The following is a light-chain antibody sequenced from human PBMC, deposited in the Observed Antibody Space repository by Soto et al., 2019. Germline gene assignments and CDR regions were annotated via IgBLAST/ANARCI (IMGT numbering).Light chain of an antibody. J-gene: IGKJ1*01. CDR1: QSLLNSGGKTY. CDR2: EVF. Sequence: DIVMTQSPLSLSVTPGQPASISCKSSQSLLNSGGKTYFYWYLQKPGQPPQLLIYEVFNRFSGVPDRVSGSGSGTDFSLNISRVEAEEVGFYYCVQTTQIPWTFGQGNKVEIK. CDR3: VQTTQIPWT. V-gene: IGKV2D-29*01.